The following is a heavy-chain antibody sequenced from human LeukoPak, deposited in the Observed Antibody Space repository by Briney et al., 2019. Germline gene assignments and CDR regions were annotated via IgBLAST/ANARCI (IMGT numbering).Heavy chain of an antibody. D-gene: IGHD6-19*01. CDR1: GGSVGSGSYY. Sequence: SETLSLTCTVSGGSVGSGSYYWSWIRQPPGKGLEWIGYIYYSGSTNYNPSLKSRVTISVDTSKNQFSLKLSSVTAADTAVYYCASGAQDAVAGLDAFDIWGQGTMVTVSS. J-gene: IGHJ3*02. V-gene: IGHV4-61*01. CDR3: ASGAQDAVAGLDAFDI. CDR2: IYYSGST.